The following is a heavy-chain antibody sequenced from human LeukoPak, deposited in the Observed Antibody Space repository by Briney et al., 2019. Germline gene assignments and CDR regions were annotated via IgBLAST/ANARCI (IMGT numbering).Heavy chain of an antibody. D-gene: IGHD6-6*01. Sequence: GESLKISCKGSGYSFTNYWIGWVRQMPEKGLEWMGIIYPGDSDTRYSPSFQGQVTISADKSISSAYLQWSSLKASDTAMYYCAGRGTSSSFDYYYYMDVWGKGTTVTVSS. J-gene: IGHJ6*03. CDR2: IYPGDSDT. CDR1: GYSFTNYW. V-gene: IGHV5-51*01. CDR3: AGRGTSSSFDYYYYMDV.